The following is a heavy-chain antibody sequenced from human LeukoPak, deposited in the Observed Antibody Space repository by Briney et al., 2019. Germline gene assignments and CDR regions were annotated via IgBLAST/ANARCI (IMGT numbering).Heavy chain of an antibody. J-gene: IGHJ4*02. Sequence: GGSLRLSCAVSGFTLSSFYMSWARQAPGKGLEWVANINKDGSEKGYMDSVKGRFTIFRDNAKNSLYLQLNSLRVEDTAVYYCARGSIVAANFDIWGQGTLVTVSS. D-gene: IGHD6-13*01. CDR2: INKDGSEK. CDR1: GFTLSSFY. CDR3: ARGSIVAANFDI. V-gene: IGHV3-7*01.